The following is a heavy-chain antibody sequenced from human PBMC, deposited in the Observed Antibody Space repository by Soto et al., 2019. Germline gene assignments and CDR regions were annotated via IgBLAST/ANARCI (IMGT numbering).Heavy chain of an antibody. V-gene: IGHV1-18*01. CDR3: AGDRAGHSGYDAVVDY. CDR1: GYTFTSYG. CDR2: ISAYNGNT. D-gene: IGHD5-12*01. J-gene: IGHJ4*02. Sequence: ASVKVSCRASGYTFTSYGISWVRQAPGQGLEWMGWISAYNGNTNYAQKLQGRVTMTTDTSTSTAYMELRSLRSDDTAVYYCAGDRAGHSGYDAVVDYWGQGTLVTVSS.